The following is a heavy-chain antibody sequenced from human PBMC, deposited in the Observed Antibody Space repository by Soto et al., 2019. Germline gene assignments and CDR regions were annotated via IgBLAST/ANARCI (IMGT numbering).Heavy chain of an antibody. CDR1: GLTFSNNN. CDR2: ITGSSTYM. J-gene: IGHJ6*03. D-gene: IGHD3-10*01. V-gene: IGHV3-21*01. CDR3: ARKAEGNYYYYYMDV. Sequence: PGGSLRLSCVASGLTFSNNNMDWVRQAPGKGLEWVSSITGSSTYMYYADSVKGRFTISRDNAKNSLTLQMNNLRAEDTAVYYCARKAEGNYYYYYMDVWGKGTTVTV.